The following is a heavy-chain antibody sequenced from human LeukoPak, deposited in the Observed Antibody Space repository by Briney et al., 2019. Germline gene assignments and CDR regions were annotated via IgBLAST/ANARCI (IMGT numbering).Heavy chain of an antibody. CDR3: ARATWDPNYYYYMDV. D-gene: IGHD1-26*01. J-gene: IGHJ6*03. CDR1: GFTFRTYS. Sequence: GGSLRLSCAASGFTFRTYSMNWVRQAPGKGLEWVSSISSSSSYIYYTDSVKGRFTISRDNAKNSLYLQMNSLRAEDTAVYFCARATWDPNYYYYMDVWGKGTTVTISS. CDR2: ISSSSSYI. V-gene: IGHV3-21*01.